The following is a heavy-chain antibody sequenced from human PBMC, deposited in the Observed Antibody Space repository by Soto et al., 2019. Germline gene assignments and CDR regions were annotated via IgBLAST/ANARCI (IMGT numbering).Heavy chain of an antibody. CDR1: VGTFRIYA. V-gene: IGHV1-69*01. Sequence: QVSCAASVGTFRIYAMRLVRQDPGQGLEWRGGILPIFGTANYAQKSQGRVTITADEPTSTAYMELSSLRSEDTAVYYCARTQSSSWYYWSAPGGQGNLVNVSS. J-gene: IGHJ5*02. D-gene: IGHD6-13*01. CDR2: ILPIFGTA. CDR3: ARTQSSSWYYWSAP.